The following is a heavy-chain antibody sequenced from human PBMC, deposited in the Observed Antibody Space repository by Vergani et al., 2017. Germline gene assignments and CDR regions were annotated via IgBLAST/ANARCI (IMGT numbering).Heavy chain of an antibody. Sequence: QVQLQESGPGLVKPSETLSLTCTVSGGSISSYYWSWIRQPPGKGLEWIWYIYYSGSTNYNPSLKSRVTISVDTSKNQFSLKLSSVTAADTAVYYCTRGTDYWGQGTLVTVSS. V-gene: IGHV4-59*12. CDR2: IYYSGST. CDR1: GGSISSYY. J-gene: IGHJ4*02. CDR3: TRGTDY.